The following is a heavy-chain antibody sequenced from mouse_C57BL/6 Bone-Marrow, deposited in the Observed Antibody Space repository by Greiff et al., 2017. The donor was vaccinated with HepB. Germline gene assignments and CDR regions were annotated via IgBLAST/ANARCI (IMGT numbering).Heavy chain of an antibody. D-gene: IGHD2-5*01. Sequence: EVQGVESGGGSVKPGGSLKLSCAASGFTFSSYAMSWVRQTPEKRLEWVATISDGGSYTYYPDNVKGRFTISRDNAKNNLYLQMSHLKSEDTAMYYCARDDYSNYCGYFDYWGQGTTLTVSS. CDR1: GFTFSSYA. CDR3: ARDDYSNYCGYFDY. V-gene: IGHV5-4*01. CDR2: ISDGGSYT. J-gene: IGHJ2*01.